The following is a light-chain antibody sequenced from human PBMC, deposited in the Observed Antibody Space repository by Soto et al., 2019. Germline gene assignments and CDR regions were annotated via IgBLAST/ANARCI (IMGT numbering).Light chain of an antibody. CDR3: QQYDNLPLT. Sequence: DIQMTQSPSSVSASVGDRVALTCRASQGIGNWLALYQQKPGKAPKLLIDDASNLETGVPSRFSGRGSGTDFTFTISSLQPEDIATYYCQQYDNLPLTFGGGTKVDNK. J-gene: IGKJ4*01. CDR1: QGIGNW. CDR2: DAS. V-gene: IGKV1-33*01.